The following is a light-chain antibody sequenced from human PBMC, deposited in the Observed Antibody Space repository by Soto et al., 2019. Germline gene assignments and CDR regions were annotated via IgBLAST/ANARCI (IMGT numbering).Light chain of an antibody. Sequence: QSVLTQPPSASGTPGQRVTISCSGSSSNIGGNPVNWYQQLPGTAPKLLIYNNNQRPSGVPDRFSGSKSGTSASLAISGLQSEDEADYYCAAWQDSLNGPVFGGATKVTVL. CDR3: AAWQDSLNGPV. CDR2: NNN. J-gene: IGLJ3*02. V-gene: IGLV1-44*01. CDR1: SSNIGGNP.